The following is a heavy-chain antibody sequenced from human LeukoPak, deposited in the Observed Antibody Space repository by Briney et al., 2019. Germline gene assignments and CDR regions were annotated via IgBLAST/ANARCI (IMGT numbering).Heavy chain of an antibody. V-gene: IGHV3-7*01. J-gene: IGHJ6*03. Sequence: GGSLRLSCAASEFSFSSYWMRWVRQAPGEGLEWVANIKQDGSEKYYVDSVRGRFTISRDNAKNSLYLQMNSLRAEDTAVYYCARDRPYYDILTGQYYYYMDVWGKGTMVTVSS. CDR3: ARDRPYYDILTGQYYYYMDV. CDR1: EFSFSSYW. CDR2: IKQDGSEK. D-gene: IGHD3-9*01.